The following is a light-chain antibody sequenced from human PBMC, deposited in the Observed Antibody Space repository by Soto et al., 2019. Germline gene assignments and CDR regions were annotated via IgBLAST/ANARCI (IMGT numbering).Light chain of an antibody. CDR1: QSVRSDY. Sequence: EIVLTQSPGTLSLSPGERATLSCRASQSVRSDYLAWYQQKPGQAPRLHIYGASTRATGIPYRFTGNGSGTDFTLTISRLEPEDFAVYYCQQYGSSPRTFGQGTKVEIK. CDR2: GAS. J-gene: IGKJ1*01. CDR3: QQYGSSPRT. V-gene: IGKV3-20*01.